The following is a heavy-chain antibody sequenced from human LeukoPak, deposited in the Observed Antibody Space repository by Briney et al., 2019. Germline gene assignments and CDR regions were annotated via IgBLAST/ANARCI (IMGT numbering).Heavy chain of an antibody. CDR2: MNPNSGNT. D-gene: IGHD6-19*01. J-gene: IGHJ4*02. V-gene: IGHV1-8*01. CDR3: ARALGIAVAGTGGY. CDR1: GYTFTSYD. Sequence: ASVKVSCKASGYTFTSYDINWVRQATGQGLEWMGWMNPNSGNTGYAQKFQGRVTMTRNTSISTAYMELSSLRSEDTAVYYCARALGIAVAGTGGYWGQGTLVTVSS.